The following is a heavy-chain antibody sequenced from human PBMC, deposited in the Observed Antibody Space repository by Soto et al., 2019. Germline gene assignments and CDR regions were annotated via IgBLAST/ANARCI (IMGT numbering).Heavy chain of an antibody. D-gene: IGHD6-13*01. V-gene: IGHV4-4*02. CDR3: ARGETQQQRDY. CDR1: GDSISSDKW. Sequence: SETLSLTCAVSGDSISSDKWWSWVRQPPGKGLEWIGEIYHSGSTKYNPSLKSRVIISVDKSKNQFSLSLISVTDADTAVYYCARGETQQQRDYWGQGTLVT. J-gene: IGHJ4*02. CDR2: IYHSGST.